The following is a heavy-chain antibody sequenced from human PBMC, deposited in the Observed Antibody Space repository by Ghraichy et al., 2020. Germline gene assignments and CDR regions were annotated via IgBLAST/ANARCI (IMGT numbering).Heavy chain of an antibody. V-gene: IGHV6-1*01. Sequence: SQTLSLTCAISGDSVSSDSSAWSWIRLSPSRGLEWLGRTYYRSRWHNDYPLSLKGRIIINPDTSKNQFSLQLNSVTPEDTAVYYCARNIRPDFDYWGQGTPVTVSP. CDR1: GDSVSSDSSA. J-gene: IGHJ4*02. CDR3: ARNIRPDFDY. CDR2: TYYRSRWHN.